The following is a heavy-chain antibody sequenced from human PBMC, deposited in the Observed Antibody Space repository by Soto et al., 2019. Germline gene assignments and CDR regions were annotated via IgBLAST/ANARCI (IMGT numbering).Heavy chain of an antibody. CDR1: GGTPSNSA. CDR2: IIPVFGLV. D-gene: IGHD3-22*01. J-gene: IGHJ6*02. CDR3: AGCRIVVVGSRAYYGMDV. Sequence: QVHLLLQSGAEVKKPGSSVKVSCKASGGTPSNSAISWVRQAPGQGLEWMGGIIPVFGLVKYAQNFQGRVTNTADKSTNTAYMEPSSLRPEDTAVYYCAGCRIVVVGSRAYYGMDVWGQGTTVTVSS. V-gene: IGHV1-69*17.